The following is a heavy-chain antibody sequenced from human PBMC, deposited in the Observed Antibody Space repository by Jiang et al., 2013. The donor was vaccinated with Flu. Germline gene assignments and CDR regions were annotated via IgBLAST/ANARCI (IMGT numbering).Heavy chain of an antibody. CDR2: TYYRSKWYD. CDR3: VRVQFQHQMFWFDP. J-gene: IGHJ5*02. CDR1: GDSVSSNSAA. D-gene: IGHD3-10*02. V-gene: IGHV6-1*01. Sequence: GPGLVKPSQTLSLTCAISGDSVSSNSAAWNWIRQSPSRGLEWLGRTYYRSKWYDDYAESVKSRITISPDTSKNQFSLQLNSVTPEDTAVYYCVRVQFQHQMFWFDPWGQGTLVTVSS.